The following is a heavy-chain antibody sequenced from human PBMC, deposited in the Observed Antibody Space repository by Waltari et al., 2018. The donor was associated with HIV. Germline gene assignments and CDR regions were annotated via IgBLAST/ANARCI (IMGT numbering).Heavy chain of an antibody. J-gene: IGHJ6*02. V-gene: IGHV1-18*01. CDR1: AYTFTGYG. CDR3: ARVATTETSQFYGMDV. CDR2: VKTYNGNT. Sequence: VQLVQSGTEVKKPGASVQVYCKASAYTFTGYGLLWVRQAPGQGLEWMGWVKTYNGNTNYAQKFQGRVSMTTDTSTSTAYMELRSLRSDDTAIYFCARVATTETSQFYGMDVWGQGTTVTVSS. D-gene: IGHD2-2*01.